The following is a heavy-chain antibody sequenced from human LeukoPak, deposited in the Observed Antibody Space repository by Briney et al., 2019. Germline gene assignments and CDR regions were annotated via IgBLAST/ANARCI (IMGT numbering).Heavy chain of an antibody. D-gene: IGHD3-10*01. V-gene: IGHV3-11*04. CDR1: GFTFSDYY. CDR3: ARQTLGNWYFDL. J-gene: IGHJ2*01. Sequence: GGSLRLSCAASGFTFSDYYMSWIRRAPGKGLEWISYISSSGSTKSYPDSVMGRFTISRDNAKNSLYLQMNSLRAEDTAVYYCARQTLGNWYFDLWGRGTLVTVSS. CDR2: ISSSGSTK.